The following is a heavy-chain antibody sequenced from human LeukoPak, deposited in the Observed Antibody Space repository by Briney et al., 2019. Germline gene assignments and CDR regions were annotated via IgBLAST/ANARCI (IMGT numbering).Heavy chain of an antibody. CDR1: GFTFSSYW. Sequence: GPLRLSCAASGFTFSSYWMSWVRQPPGKGLEWIGNIFYSGSTYYSPSLKSRVTISLDTSRNQFSLKLNSVTAADTAVYYCAKSNGYGLVDIWGQGTMVTVSS. J-gene: IGHJ3*02. V-gene: IGHV4-59*12. CDR2: IFYSGST. CDR3: AKSNGYGLVDI. D-gene: IGHD3-10*01.